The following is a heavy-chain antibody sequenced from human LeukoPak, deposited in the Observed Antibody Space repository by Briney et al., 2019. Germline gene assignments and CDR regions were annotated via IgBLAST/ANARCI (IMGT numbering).Heavy chain of an antibody. D-gene: IGHD1-26*01. V-gene: IGHV4-34*01. Sequence: SETLSLTCAVYGGSFSGYYWSWIRQPPGKGLEWIGEINHSGSTNYNPSLKSRVTISVDTSKNQFSLKLSSVTAADTAVYYCVRGVGSPNWFDPWGQGTRVTVSS. CDR2: INHSGST. CDR3: VRGVGSPNWFDP. J-gene: IGHJ5*02. CDR1: GGSFSGYY.